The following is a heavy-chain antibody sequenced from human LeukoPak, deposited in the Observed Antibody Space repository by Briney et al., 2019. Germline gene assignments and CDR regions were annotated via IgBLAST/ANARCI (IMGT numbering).Heavy chain of an antibody. J-gene: IGHJ4*02. Sequence: GESLRLSCSTSGFTFSNHFMHWVRQAPGKGLEYVSSIGPNGASTLYADSVKGRFTISRDNSKNALNLQLTSLRLEDTALYYCVKDLTGTWSFDYWGQGTLVTVSS. CDR2: IGPNGAST. D-gene: IGHD3-9*01. V-gene: IGHV3-64D*06. CDR3: VKDLTGTWSFDY. CDR1: GFTFSNHF.